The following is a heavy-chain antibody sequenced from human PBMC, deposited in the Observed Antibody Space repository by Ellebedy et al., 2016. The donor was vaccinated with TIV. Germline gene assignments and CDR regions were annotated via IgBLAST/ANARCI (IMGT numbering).Heavy chain of an antibody. CDR1: DFTFSTYH. CDR2: IWYDGTAK. J-gene: IGHJ4*02. CDR3: ARELGGSGGSDLDY. V-gene: IGHV3-33*01. Sequence: GESLKISCAASDFTFSTYHMHSVRQAPGQGLEWVAVIWYDGTAKFYAESVKGRFTISRDNSQNTLYLEMNSLRADDTALYYCARELGGSGGSDLDYWGQGTLVTVSS. D-gene: IGHD2-15*01.